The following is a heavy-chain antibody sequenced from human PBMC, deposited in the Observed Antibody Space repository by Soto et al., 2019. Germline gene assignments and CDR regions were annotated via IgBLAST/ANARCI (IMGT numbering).Heavy chain of an antibody. Sequence: ASVKVSCKASGYTFTGYYMHWVRQAPGQGLEWMGWINPNSGGTNYAQKFQGWVTMTRDTSISTAYMELSRLRSDDTAVYYCARARVYSSSSFSVDWFDPWGQGTLVTLSS. V-gene: IGHV1-2*04. J-gene: IGHJ5*02. CDR2: INPNSGGT. D-gene: IGHD6-6*01. CDR1: GYTFTGYY. CDR3: ARARVYSSSSFSVDWFDP.